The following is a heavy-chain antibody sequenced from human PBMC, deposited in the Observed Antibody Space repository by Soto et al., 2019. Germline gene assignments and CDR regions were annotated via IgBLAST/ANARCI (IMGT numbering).Heavy chain of an antibody. J-gene: IGHJ6*02. CDR1: GFTFSSYA. Sequence: GGSLRLSCAASGFTFSSYAMSWVRQAPGKGLEWVSAISGSGGSTYYADSVKGRFTISRDNSKNTLYLQMNSLRAEDTAVYYCAKSAPFHVHNLDYYYGMDVWGQGTTVTVSS. D-gene: IGHD1-20*01. CDR3: AKSAPFHVHNLDYYYGMDV. V-gene: IGHV3-23*01. CDR2: ISGSGGST.